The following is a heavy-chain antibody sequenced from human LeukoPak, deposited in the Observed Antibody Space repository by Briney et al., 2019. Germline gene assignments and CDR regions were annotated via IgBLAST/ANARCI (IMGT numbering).Heavy chain of an antibody. V-gene: IGHV4-4*02. CDR1: GGSISSSNW. Sequence: PSETLSLTCAVSGGSISSSNWWSWVRQPPGKGLEWIGEIYHSGSTNYNPSLKSRVTISVDTSKNQFSLKLSSVTAADTAVYYCARGGGSSGYWAFDYWGQGTLVTVSS. CDR3: ARGGGSSGYWAFDY. D-gene: IGHD3-22*01. J-gene: IGHJ4*02. CDR2: IYHSGST.